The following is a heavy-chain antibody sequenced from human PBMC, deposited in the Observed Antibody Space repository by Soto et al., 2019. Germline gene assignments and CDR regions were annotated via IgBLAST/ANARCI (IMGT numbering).Heavy chain of an antibody. CDR2: INSDGSDT. CDR1: GYTFSTYW. CDR3: VRDWLSYEGSDLGY. V-gene: IGHV3-74*01. J-gene: IGHJ4*02. D-gene: IGHD1-26*01. Sequence: EVQLVESGGGLVQPGGSLRLSCAASGYTFSTYWMHWVRQAPGKGLVWVSRINSDGSDTDYADSVKGRFTISRDNAKSVLYLPMDSLVAEGTDVYYFVRDWLSYEGSDLGYWGEGTGVTVSS.